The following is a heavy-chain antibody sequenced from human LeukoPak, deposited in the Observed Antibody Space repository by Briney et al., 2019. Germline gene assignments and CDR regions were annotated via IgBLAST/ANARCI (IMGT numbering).Heavy chain of an antibody. J-gene: IGHJ4*02. CDR1: GGSFSGYY. CDR3: ARDMITFGGVSI. CDR2: IYYSGST. V-gene: IGHV4-30-4*08. Sequence: SETLSLTCAVYGGSFSGYYWSWFRQPPGKGLEWIGYIYYSGSTYYNPSLKSRVTISVDTSKNQFSLKLSSVTAADTAVYYCARDMITFGGVSIWGQGTLVTVSS. D-gene: IGHD3-16*01.